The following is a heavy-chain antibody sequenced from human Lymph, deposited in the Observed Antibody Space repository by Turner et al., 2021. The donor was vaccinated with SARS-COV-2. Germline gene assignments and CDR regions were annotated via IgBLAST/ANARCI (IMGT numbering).Heavy chain of an antibody. D-gene: IGHD3-22*01. CDR3: ARDQYYDSSGYYFFRASYFDL. V-gene: IGHV3-48*03. CDR1: GFTFRSYE. J-gene: IGHJ2*01. Sequence: EVQLVESGGGLVQPGGSLSLSCAASGFTFRSYEMNWVRQAPGKGLEWISYISSSGGTIYYADSLKGRFTISRDNAKNSLYLQMNSLRAEDTAVYYCARDQYYDSSGYYFFRASYFDLWGRGTLVTVSS. CDR2: ISSSGGTI.